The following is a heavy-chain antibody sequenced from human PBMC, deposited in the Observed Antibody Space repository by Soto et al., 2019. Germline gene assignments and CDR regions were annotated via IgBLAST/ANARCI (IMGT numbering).Heavy chain of an antibody. J-gene: IGHJ4*02. CDR2: INWNGGST. CDR3: ARDLSGYVPFDY. V-gene: IGHV3-20*04. Sequence: GGSLRLSCATSGFTFDDYGMSWVRQAPGKGLEWVSGINWNGGSTGYADSVKGRFTISRDNAKNSLYLQMNSLRAEDTALYYCARDLSGYVPFDYWGQGTLVTVSS. CDR1: GFTFDDYG. D-gene: IGHD5-12*01.